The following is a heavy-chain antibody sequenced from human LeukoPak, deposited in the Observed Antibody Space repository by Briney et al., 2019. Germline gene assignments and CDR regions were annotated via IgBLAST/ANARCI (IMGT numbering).Heavy chain of an antibody. J-gene: IGHJ4*02. CDR3: ARDRNGNYGRWGFDY. Sequence: PGGSLRLSCAASGFTFTSYGMHWVRQAPGKGLEWVALITYDGYYKYYSDSVKGRFTISRDNSKNTLYLQMNSLRAEDTAVYYCARDRNGNYGRWGFDYWGQGTLVTVSS. V-gene: IGHV3-30*03. D-gene: IGHD4-17*01. CDR1: GFTFTSYG. CDR2: ITYDGYYK.